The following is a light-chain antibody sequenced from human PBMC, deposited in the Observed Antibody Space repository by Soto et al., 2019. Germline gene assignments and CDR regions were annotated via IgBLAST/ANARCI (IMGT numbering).Light chain of an antibody. J-gene: IGLJ2*01. CDR3: SSHRGTNTVV. Sequence: QSVLTQPAAVSGSPGQSITISCTGTNSDIGGYTYVSWYQQHPGKAPKLIIYDVSNRPSGVSNRFSASKSGNTASLTISGLQPEDEADYFCSSHRGTNTVVFGGGTKLTVL. CDR2: DVS. CDR1: NSDIGGYTY. V-gene: IGLV2-14*03.